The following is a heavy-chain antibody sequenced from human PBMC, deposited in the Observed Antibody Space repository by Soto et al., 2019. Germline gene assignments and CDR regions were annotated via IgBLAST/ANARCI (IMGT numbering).Heavy chain of an antibody. V-gene: IGHV4-31*03. CDR2: IYYSGST. D-gene: IGHD2-15*01. CDR3: ARYCSGGSCYSLVHYYGMDV. CDR1: GGSISSGGYY. Sequence: QVQLQESGPGLVKPSQTLSLTCTVSGGSISSGGYYWSWIRQHPGKGLEWIGYIYYSGSTYYNPSRKSRVTISVDTSKNQVSLKLSSVTAADTAVYYCARYCSGGSCYSLVHYYGMDVWGQGTTVTVSS. J-gene: IGHJ6*02.